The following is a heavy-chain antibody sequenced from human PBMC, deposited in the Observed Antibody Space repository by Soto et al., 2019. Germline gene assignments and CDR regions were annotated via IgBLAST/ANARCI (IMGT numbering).Heavy chain of an antibody. V-gene: IGHV3-23*01. CDR2: IRGSGGET. CDR1: GFTFRNFV. CDR3: AQDRGWGVVSPSHDY. J-gene: IGHJ4*02. D-gene: IGHD2-21*01. Sequence: EVQLLESGGGLVQPGGYLRVSCAASGFTFRNFVMSWVRQAPGKGLEWVSAIRGSGGETFYADSVKGRFTISRDNSRNTLYLQMNSLRDEDTALYFCAQDRGWGVVSPSHDYWGRGTLVTVSS.